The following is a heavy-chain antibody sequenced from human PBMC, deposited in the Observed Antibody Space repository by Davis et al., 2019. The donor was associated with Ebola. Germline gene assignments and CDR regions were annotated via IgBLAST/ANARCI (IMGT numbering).Heavy chain of an antibody. CDR1: GGSFSDYF. D-gene: IGHD2-2*01. CDR2: INHSGST. Sequence: LSCAVYGGSFSDYFWSWIRQPPGKGLEWIGEINHSGSTNYNPSLKSRVTISVDTSKNQFSLKLSSVTAADTAVYYCARGLRGGIVVVPAATNYGMDVWGQGTTVTVSS. J-gene: IGHJ6*02. CDR3: ARGLRGGIVVVPAATNYGMDV. V-gene: IGHV4-34*01.